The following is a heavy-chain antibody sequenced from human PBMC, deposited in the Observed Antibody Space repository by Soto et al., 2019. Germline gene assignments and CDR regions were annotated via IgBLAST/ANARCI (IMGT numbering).Heavy chain of an antibody. CDR1: GGSFRESA. D-gene: IGHD5-18*01. V-gene: IGHV1-69*13. Sequence: SVKVSCKVSGGSFRESAVSWVRQAPGQGLEWMGGIIPMIGTPNYAQKFQERITIIADECTSTAYMELSSLTSEDTAVYYCAIDSTAMIMSSFDYWGQGTLVTVSS. CDR2: IIPMIGTP. CDR3: AIDSTAMIMSSFDY. J-gene: IGHJ4*01.